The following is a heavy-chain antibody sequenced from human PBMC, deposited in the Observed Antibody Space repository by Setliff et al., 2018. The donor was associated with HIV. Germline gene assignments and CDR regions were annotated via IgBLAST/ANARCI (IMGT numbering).Heavy chain of an antibody. CDR1: GYTFVDDG. V-gene: IGHV1-18*01. CDR2: IGAYNGDT. D-gene: IGHD6-25*01. Sequence: ASVKVSCKASGYTFVDDGITWVRQAPGQGLEWMGWIGAYNGDTKYAQKFQDRVTMTIDTSASTAYMELRSLTSDDTAMYHCSRDRSATWTPTTYWGQGTLVTVSS. CDR3: SRDRSATWTPTTY. J-gene: IGHJ4*02.